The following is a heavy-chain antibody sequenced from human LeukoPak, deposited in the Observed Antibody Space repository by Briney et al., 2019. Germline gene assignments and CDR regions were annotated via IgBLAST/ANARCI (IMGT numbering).Heavy chain of an antibody. CDR3: ARLGRGYCSSTSCYAPYYYYYMDV. J-gene: IGHJ6*03. D-gene: IGHD2-2*01. Sequence: PSETLSLTCTVSGGSISSYYWSWIRQPPGKGLEWIGYIYYSGSTNYNPSLKSRVTISVDTSKNQFSLKLSSVTAADTAVYYCARLGRGYCSSTSCYAPYYYYYMDVWGKGTTVTISS. V-gene: IGHV4-59*12. CDR1: GGSISSYY. CDR2: IYYSGST.